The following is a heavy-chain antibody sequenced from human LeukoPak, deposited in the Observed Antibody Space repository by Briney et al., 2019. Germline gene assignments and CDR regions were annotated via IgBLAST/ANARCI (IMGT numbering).Heavy chain of an antibody. Sequence: GGSLRLSCAASGFTFSSYSMNWVRQAPGKGLEWVSYISSSSSTIYYADSVKGRFTISRDNAKNSLYLQMNSLRAEDTAVYYCASLRSWELLRLGQGDDAFDIWGRGTMVTVSS. V-gene: IGHV3-48*01. J-gene: IGHJ3*02. CDR3: ASLRSWELLRLGQGDDAFDI. CDR2: ISSSSSTI. CDR1: GFTFSSYS. D-gene: IGHD1-26*01.